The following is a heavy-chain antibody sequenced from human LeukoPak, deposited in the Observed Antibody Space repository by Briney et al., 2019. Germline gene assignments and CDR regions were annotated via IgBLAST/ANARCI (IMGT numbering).Heavy chain of an antibody. CDR1: GFTFSSYA. J-gene: IGHJ4*02. Sequence: GGSLRLSCAVSGFTFSSYAMSWVRQAPGKGLEWVSAISGSGGSTYYADSVKGRFTISRDNSKNTLYLQMNSLRAEDTAVYYCAKDMSVWELLPSPADDYWGQGTLVTVSS. CDR3: AKDMSVWELLPSPADDY. CDR2: ISGSGGST. D-gene: IGHD1-26*01. V-gene: IGHV3-23*01.